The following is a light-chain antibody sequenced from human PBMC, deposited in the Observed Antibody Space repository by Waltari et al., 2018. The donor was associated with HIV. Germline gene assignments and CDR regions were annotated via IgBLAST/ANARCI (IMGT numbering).Light chain of an antibody. CDR2: RNN. CDR1: SSNIGSNT. V-gene: IGLV1-44*01. CDR3: ATWDDSLNGPV. J-gene: IGLJ2*01. Sequence: QSVLTQPPSASGTPGQRVTLSCSGSSSNIGSNTVNCYQQLPGPVPRLLSYRNNPRPAGVPVRFSGSKSGTAASPAISGLQSEAEADYYCATWDDSLNGPVFGGGTKLTV.